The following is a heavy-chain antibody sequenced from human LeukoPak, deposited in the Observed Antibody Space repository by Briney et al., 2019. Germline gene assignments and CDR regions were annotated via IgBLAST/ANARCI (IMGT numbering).Heavy chain of an antibody. CDR1: GYTFTSYY. CDR3: ARSRCSSTSCYRFDY. Sequence: GASVKVSCKASGYTFTSYYMHWVRQAPEQGLEWMGWINPNSGGTNYAQKFQGRVTMTRDTSISTAYMELSRLRSDDTAVYYCARSRCSSTSCYRFDYWGQGTLVTVSS. CDR2: INPNSGGT. V-gene: IGHV1-2*02. D-gene: IGHD2-2*01. J-gene: IGHJ4*02.